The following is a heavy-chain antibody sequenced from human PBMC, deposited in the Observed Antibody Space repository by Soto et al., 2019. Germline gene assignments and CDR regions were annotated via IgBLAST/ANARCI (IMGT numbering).Heavy chain of an antibody. D-gene: IGHD3-22*01. Sequence: PGGSLRLSCAASGFTFSSYAMSWVRQAPGKGLEWVSAISGSGGSTYYADSVKGRFTISRDNSKNTLYLQMNSLRAEDTAVYYCATQPTYYYDSSGYYWGQGTLVTVSS. CDR3: ATQPTYYYDSSGYY. CDR1: GFTFSSYA. CDR2: ISGSGGST. V-gene: IGHV3-23*01. J-gene: IGHJ4*01.